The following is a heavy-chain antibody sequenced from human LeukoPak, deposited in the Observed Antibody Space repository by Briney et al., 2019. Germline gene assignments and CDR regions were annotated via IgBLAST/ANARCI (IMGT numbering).Heavy chain of an antibody. D-gene: IGHD3-10*01. Sequence: SETLSLTCTVSGGSISSSSYHWGWIRQPPGKGLEWIGSIYYSGSTYYNPSLKSRVTISVDTSKNQFSLKLSSVTAADTAVYYCARGGSSFPKGYYFDYWGQGTLVTVSS. CDR3: ARGGSSFPKGYYFDY. CDR1: GGSISSSSYH. CDR2: IYYSGST. V-gene: IGHV4-39*07. J-gene: IGHJ4*02.